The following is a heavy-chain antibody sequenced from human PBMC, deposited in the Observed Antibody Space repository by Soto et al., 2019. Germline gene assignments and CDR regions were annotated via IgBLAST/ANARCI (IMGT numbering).Heavy chain of an antibody. V-gene: IGHV4-34*01. Sequence: SETLSLTFIHSGCPFSAYSWTWLRQPPGSGLEWIGEINHSGSTNYNPSLKSRVTISVDTSKNQFSLKLTSVTAADTAVYYCARDKITGLFDYWGQGTLVTVSS. CDR3: ARDKITGLFDY. CDR1: GCPFSAYS. J-gene: IGHJ4*02. CDR2: INHSGST. D-gene: IGHD2-8*02.